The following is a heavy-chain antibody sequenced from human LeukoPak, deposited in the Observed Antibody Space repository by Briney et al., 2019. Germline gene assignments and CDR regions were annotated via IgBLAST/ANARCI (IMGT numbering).Heavy chain of an antibody. V-gene: IGHV4-59*12. CDR3: ARRRGYYDSWAFDI. Sequence: SETLSLTCTVSGGSTSSYYWSWIRQPPGKGLEWIGYIYYSGSTNYNPSLKSRVTISVDTSKNQFSLKLTSVTAADTAVYYCARRRGYYDSWAFDIWGQGTMVTVSS. CDR1: GGSTSSYY. D-gene: IGHD3-22*01. J-gene: IGHJ3*02. CDR2: IYYSGST.